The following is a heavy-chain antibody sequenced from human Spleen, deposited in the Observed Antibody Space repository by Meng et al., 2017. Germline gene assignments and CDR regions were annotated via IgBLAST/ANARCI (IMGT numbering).Heavy chain of an antibody. CDR3: ARDPSNSSGRYAYFDY. J-gene: IGHJ4*02. CDR2: ISCYNGDT. V-gene: IGHV1-18*01. CDR1: GYTFTHHG. Sequence: QLQLVQSGAEVKKAGASVRVSGKAPGYTFTHHGTSWVRQAPGQGLEWMGWISCYNGDTNYAQKFQGRVTMTTDTSTSTAYMDLRSLRSDDTAVYYCARDPSNSSGRYAYFDYWGQGTLVTVSS. D-gene: IGHD6-19*01.